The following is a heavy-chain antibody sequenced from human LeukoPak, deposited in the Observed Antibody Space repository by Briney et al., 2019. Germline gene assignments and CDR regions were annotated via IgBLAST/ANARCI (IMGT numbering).Heavy chain of an antibody. Sequence: GGSLRLSCAASGFTFSSYSMNWVRQAPGKGLEWVSSISSSSSYIYYADSVKGRFTISRDNSKNTLYLQMNSLRAEDTAVYYCAAPPGFLEWLYFDYWGQGTLDTVSS. CDR3: AAPPGFLEWLYFDY. J-gene: IGHJ4*02. D-gene: IGHD3-3*01. V-gene: IGHV3-21*04. CDR2: ISSSSSYI. CDR1: GFTFSSYS.